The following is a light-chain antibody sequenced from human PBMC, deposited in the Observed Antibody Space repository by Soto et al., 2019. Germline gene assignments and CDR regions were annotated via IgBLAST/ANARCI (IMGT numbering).Light chain of an antibody. Sequence: DIVMTQSPDSLSVSLGERVTISCTSSQSVLHTPNNRNYLSWYQQRPGQPPKLLISWASTRESGVPDRFSGSGSGTDFTLTISSLQAEDVAVYYCHQYYRSPYTFGQGTKLEIK. V-gene: IGKV4-1*01. CDR3: HQYYRSPYT. J-gene: IGKJ2*01. CDR2: WAS. CDR1: QSVLHTPNNRNY.